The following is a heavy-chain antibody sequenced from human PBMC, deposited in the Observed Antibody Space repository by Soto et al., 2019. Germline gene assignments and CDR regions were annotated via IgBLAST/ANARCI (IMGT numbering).Heavy chain of an antibody. Sequence: EVQLVESGGGLVKPGGSLRLSCAASGFTFSSYSTNWVRQAPGKGLEWVSSISRSSSYIYYADSVKGRFTISRDNAKNSLYLQMNSLRAEDTAVYYCASLGDCTSTSCHDYWGQGTLVTVSS. CDR3: ASLGDCTSTSCHDY. CDR1: GFTFSSYS. J-gene: IGHJ4*02. V-gene: IGHV3-21*01. CDR2: ISRSSSYI. D-gene: IGHD2-2*01.